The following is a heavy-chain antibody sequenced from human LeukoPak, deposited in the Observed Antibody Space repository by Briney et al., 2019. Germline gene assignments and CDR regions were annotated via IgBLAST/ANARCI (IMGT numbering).Heavy chain of an antibody. CDR2: IYYSGST. J-gene: IGHJ4*02. Sequence: PSETLSLTCTVSSGSMSNYYWSWIRQPAGKGLEWIGYIYYSGSTSYNPSLKSRVTMSVDTSKNQFSLKLSSVTAADTAVYYCARLLTVMYFDYWGQGILVTVSS. D-gene: IGHD4-17*01. CDR1: SGSMSNYY. V-gene: IGHV4-59*08. CDR3: ARLLTVMYFDY.